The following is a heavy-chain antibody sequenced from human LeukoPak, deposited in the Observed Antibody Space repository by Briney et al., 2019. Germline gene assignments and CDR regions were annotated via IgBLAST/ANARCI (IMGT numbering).Heavy chain of an antibody. J-gene: IGHJ6*02. CDR1: GFTFSSYA. Sequence: GGSLRLSCAASGFTFSSYAMSWVRQAPGKGLEWVSAISGSRGSTYYADSVKGRFTISRDNSKNTLYLQMNSLRAEDTAVYYCAKDSISYYGMDVWGQGTTVTVSS. V-gene: IGHV3-23*01. D-gene: IGHD3-3*02. CDR2: ISGSRGST. CDR3: AKDSISYYGMDV.